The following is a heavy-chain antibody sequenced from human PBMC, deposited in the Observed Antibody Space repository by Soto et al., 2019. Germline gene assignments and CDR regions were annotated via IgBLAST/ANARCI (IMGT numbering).Heavy chain of an antibody. Sequence: QVQLVQSGAEVKKPGASLRVSCETSGDTSTIYTITWVRQAPGQGLQWMARIVPLLRITNYAQQFQGRLTKTADPSTSAAHLALASLTSEETAVYYCATDKFGAGRVGVHTWGPGTLVIVSS. J-gene: IGHJ5*02. D-gene: IGHD3-10*01. CDR3: ATDKFGAGRVGVHT. V-gene: IGHV1-69*08. CDR1: GDTSTIYT. CDR2: IVPLLRIT.